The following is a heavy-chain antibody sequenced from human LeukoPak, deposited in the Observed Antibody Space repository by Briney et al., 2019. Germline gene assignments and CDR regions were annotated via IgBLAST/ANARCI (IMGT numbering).Heavy chain of an antibody. CDR3: ARILRGVSGYGPFYYFDY. Sequence: GGSLRLSCAASGFTFSSYEMNWVRQAPGKGLEWVAVISYDGSNKYYADSVKGRFTISRDNSKNSLFLQMNSLRAEDTSVYYCARILRGVSGYGPFYYFDYWGQGTLVTVSS. CDR1: GFTFSSYE. V-gene: IGHV3-30*03. CDR2: ISYDGSNK. J-gene: IGHJ4*02. D-gene: IGHD5-12*01.